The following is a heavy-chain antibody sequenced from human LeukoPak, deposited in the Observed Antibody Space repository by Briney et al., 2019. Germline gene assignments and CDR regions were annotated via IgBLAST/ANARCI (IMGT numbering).Heavy chain of an antibody. CDR1: GYTFITYY. CDR2: INPDGGXT. J-gene: IGHJ5*01. V-gene: IGHV1-46*01. CDR3: ARALXNXXLDS. Sequence: ASVKVSCKASGYTFITYYMHWVRQAPGQGLEWVGQINPDGGXTXXXXRFHGRVILSTDMSTSTVYMEVSSLRSDDTAVYYCARALXNXXLDSWGQGTLVTVSS.